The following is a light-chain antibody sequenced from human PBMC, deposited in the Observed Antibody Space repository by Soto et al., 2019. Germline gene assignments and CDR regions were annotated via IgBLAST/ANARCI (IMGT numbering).Light chain of an antibody. CDR2: RTF. Sequence: EIVLTQSPGTLSLSPGQRATLSCRASQTIASRYLAWYQHQPGQAPRLPIYRTFAWAPGIPDRLSGGGSGTVFARTIGRLEREAFAVYYCQQYDTSPPTFGHGTRLDIK. CDR3: QQYDTSPPT. V-gene: IGKV3-20*01. CDR1: QTIASRY. J-gene: IGKJ5*01.